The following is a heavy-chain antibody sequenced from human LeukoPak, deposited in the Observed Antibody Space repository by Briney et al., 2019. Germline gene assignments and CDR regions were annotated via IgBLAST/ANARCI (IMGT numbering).Heavy chain of an antibody. D-gene: IGHD1-26*01. Sequence: SVKVSCKASGGTFSSYAISWVRQAPGQGLEWMGRIIPIFGTANYAQKFQGRVTITTDESTSTAYMELSSLRSEDTAVYYCAREEGELPGELDYWGQGTLVTVSS. CDR3: AREEGELPGELDY. J-gene: IGHJ4*02. CDR1: GGTFSSYA. V-gene: IGHV1-69*05. CDR2: IIPIFGTA.